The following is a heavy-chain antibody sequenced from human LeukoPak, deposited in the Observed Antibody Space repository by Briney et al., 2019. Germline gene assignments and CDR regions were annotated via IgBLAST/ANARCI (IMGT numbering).Heavy chain of an antibody. CDR2: IYSGGST. J-gene: IGHJ6*02. V-gene: IGHV3-53*01. Sequence: GGSLRLSCAASGFTVSSNYMSWVRQAPGKGLEWVSVIYSGGSTYYADSVKGRFTISRDNSKNTLYLQMNSLRAEDTAVYYCARDTGFGGIDYGMDVWGQGTTVTVSS. D-gene: IGHD1-26*01. CDR3: ARDTGFGGIDYGMDV. CDR1: GFTVSSNY.